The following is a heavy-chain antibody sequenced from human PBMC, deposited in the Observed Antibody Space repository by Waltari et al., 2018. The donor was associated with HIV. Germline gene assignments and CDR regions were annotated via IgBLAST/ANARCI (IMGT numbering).Heavy chain of an antibody. CDR1: GGSVTSSSSY. Sequence: QLQLQESDPGLVKASETLSLTCTVSGGSVTSSSSYWGWIRQPPERGLEWIGCVYNTGGTFYKPSLKSRVTISIDTSNNQVSLKLNSVTAADTAVYYCVRQMEYSTSFVYFDYWGQGNLVTVSS. V-gene: IGHV4-39*01. CDR3: VRQMEYSTSFVYFDY. CDR2: VYNTGGT. D-gene: IGHD6-13*01. J-gene: IGHJ4*02.